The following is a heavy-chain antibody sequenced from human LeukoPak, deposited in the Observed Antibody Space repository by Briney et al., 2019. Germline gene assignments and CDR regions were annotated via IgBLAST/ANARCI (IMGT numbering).Heavy chain of an antibody. V-gene: IGHV3-23*01. CDR2: ISGSGGST. CDR3: AKVRDDYGDYYFDY. J-gene: IGHJ4*02. Sequence: GGSLRLSCAASGFTFSSYAMSWVRQAPGKGLEWVSAISGSGGSTYYADSVKGRFTISRDNSRNTLYLQMNSLRAEDTAVYYCAKVRDDYGDYYFDYWGQGTLVTVSS. D-gene: IGHD4-17*01. CDR1: GFTFSSYA.